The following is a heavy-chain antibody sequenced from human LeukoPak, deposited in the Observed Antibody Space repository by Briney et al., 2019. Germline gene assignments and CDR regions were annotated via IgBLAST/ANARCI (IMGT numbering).Heavy chain of an antibody. CDR3: ARVVRGVTPDY. D-gene: IGHD3-10*01. J-gene: IGHJ4*02. CDR1: GYTFIDYY. V-gene: IGHV1-2*02. Sequence: ASVKVSCKASGYTFIDYYLHWMRQAPGQGLEWMGWINPNSGGTNYAQKFQGRVTMTRDTSISTAYMELSRLRSDDTAVYYCARVVRGVTPDYWGQGTLVTVSS. CDR2: INPNSGGT.